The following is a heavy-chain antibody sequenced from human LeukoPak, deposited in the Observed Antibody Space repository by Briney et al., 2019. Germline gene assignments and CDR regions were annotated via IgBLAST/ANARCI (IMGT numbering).Heavy chain of an antibody. CDR1: GGSLSSYY. Sequence: SETLSLTCTVSGGSLSSYYWNWIRQPAGKGLEWIGRIYTSGSTNYNPSLKSRVTMSVDTSKNQFSVNLNSVTAADTAVYYCARGDYYDSSGYIDSWGQGTLVTVSS. D-gene: IGHD3-22*01. V-gene: IGHV4-4*07. CDR3: ARGDYYDSSGYIDS. CDR2: IYTSGST. J-gene: IGHJ4*02.